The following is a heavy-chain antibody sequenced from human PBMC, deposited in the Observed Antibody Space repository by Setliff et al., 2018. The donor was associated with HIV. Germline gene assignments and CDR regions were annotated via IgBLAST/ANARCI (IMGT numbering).Heavy chain of an antibody. CDR1: GGTFSSYA. CDR3: ARSYSSGWYGPPGAFDI. D-gene: IGHD6-19*01. CDR2: IIPIFGAA. J-gene: IGHJ3*02. Sequence: SVKVSCKASGGTFSSYAISWVRQAPGQGLEWMGGIIPIFGAANYAQKFQGRVTITTDESTSTAYMELSSLRSEDTAVYYCARSYSSGWYGPPGAFDIWGQGTMVTVSS. V-gene: IGHV1-69*05.